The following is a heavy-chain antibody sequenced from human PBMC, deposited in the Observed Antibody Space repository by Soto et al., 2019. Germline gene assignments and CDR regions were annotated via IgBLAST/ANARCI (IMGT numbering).Heavy chain of an antibody. D-gene: IGHD3-3*01. CDR1: GGSISSRRYY. Sequence: SETLSLTCTVSGGSISSRRYYWAWISQPPGKGLEWIGSIYYSGSTYYNPSLKSRVTISVDTSKNQFSLKLSSVTAADTAVYYCAISPLEWLFSPNYFDYWGQGTLVTVSS. CDR2: IYYSGST. CDR3: AISPLEWLFSPNYFDY. V-gene: IGHV4-39*01. J-gene: IGHJ4*02.